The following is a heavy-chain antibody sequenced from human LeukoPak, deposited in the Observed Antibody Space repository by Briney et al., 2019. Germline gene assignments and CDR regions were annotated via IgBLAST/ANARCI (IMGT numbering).Heavy chain of an antibody. CDR3: ARTPTYGDYPSLYYYYGMDV. Sequence: GASVKVSCKASGYTFTSYGISWVRQAPGQGLEWMGWLSAYNGNTNYAQKLQGRVTMTTDTSTSTAYMELRSLRSDDTAVYYCARTPTYGDYPSLYYYYGMDVWGQGTTVTVSS. D-gene: IGHD4-17*01. CDR2: LSAYNGNT. J-gene: IGHJ6*02. CDR1: GYTFTSYG. V-gene: IGHV1-18*01.